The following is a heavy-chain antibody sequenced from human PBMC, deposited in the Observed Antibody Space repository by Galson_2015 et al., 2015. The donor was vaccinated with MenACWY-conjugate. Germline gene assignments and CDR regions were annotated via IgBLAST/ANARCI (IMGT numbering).Heavy chain of an antibody. J-gene: IGHJ6*02. V-gene: IGHV1-24*01. CDR1: GDSLIELS. Sequence: SVKVSCKVSGDSLIELSMHWVRQSPGKGLEWMGGLDREEGETIYAQRFQDRVTLTEDTSTETAYMELSSLRSEDTAVYYCVTGERGEVGRRFGFLYYFPMNVWGQGTTVTVSS. CDR3: VTGERGEVGRRFGFLYYFPMNV. D-gene: IGHD2-8*01. CDR2: LDREEGET.